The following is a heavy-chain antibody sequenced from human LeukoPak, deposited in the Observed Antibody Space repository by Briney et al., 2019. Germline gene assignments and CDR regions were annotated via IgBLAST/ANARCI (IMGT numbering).Heavy chain of an antibody. D-gene: IGHD3-22*01. CDR3: ARLRRNSDSSGYYYYYDY. J-gene: IGHJ4*02. CDR2: ISVRSNYI. Sequence: GWSLRLSCAASGYTFSSFSINWVRQAPGKGLEWVSSISVRSNYIYYADSVRGRFSISRDDARNSLYLQMDSLRGDDTAVYYCARLRRNSDSSGYYYYYDYWGQGTLVTVSS. CDR1: GYTFSSFS. V-gene: IGHV3-21*01.